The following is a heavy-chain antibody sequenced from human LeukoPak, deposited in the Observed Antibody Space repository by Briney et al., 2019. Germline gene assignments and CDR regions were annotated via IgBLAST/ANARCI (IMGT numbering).Heavy chain of an antibody. D-gene: IGHD4-17*01. J-gene: IGHJ6*04. CDR2: INPNIGGT. CDR1: GYTFTGYY. V-gene: IGHV1-2*02. CDR3: ARGATVTTLPHYYYVMDV. Sequence: ASVKVSCKASGYTFTGYYMHWVRQAPGQGLECMGWINPNIGGTSYAQNFQGRVTMTRDTSISTAYMELSRLRYDDTAVYYCARGATVTTLPHYYYVMDVWGKGTTVTVSS.